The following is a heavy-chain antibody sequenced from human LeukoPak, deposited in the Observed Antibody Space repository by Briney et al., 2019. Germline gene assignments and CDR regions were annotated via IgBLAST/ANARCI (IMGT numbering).Heavy chain of an antibody. V-gene: IGHV1-18*01. CDR2: ISAYNGNT. CDR3: ARGSLLYDILTGYNIGPYYFDY. Sequence: GASVKVSCKASGYTFTSYGISGVRQAPGRGLEWMGWISAYNGNTNYAQKLQDRVTMTTDTSTSTAYMELRSLRSDDTAVYYCARGSLLYDILTGYNIGPYYFDYWGQGTLVTVSS. J-gene: IGHJ4*02. D-gene: IGHD3-9*01. CDR1: GYTFTSYG.